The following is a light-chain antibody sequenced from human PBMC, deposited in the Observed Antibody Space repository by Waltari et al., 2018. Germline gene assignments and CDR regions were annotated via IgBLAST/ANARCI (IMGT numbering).Light chain of an antibody. J-gene: IGKJ1*01. CDR2: AAS. V-gene: IGKV1-8*01. CDR3: QQYYSNPAT. Sequence: AIRITQSPPSLSASTGDRVPITCRASQGISSYLAWYQQKPGKAPKVLIYAASTLQSGVPSRFSGSGSGTDFTLTISCLQSEDFAIYYCQQYYSNPATFGQGTKVEIK. CDR1: QGISSY.